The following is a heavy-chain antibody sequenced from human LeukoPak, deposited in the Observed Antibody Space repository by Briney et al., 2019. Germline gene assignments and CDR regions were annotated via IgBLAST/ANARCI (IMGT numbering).Heavy chain of an antibody. CDR1: GGSISGSYY. CDR3: ARAYSSSFAPFDY. V-gene: IGHV4-61*02. D-gene: IGHD6-6*01. CDR2: IYTSGST. J-gene: IGHJ4*02. Sequence: SETLSLTCTVSGGSISGSYYWSWIRQPSGKGLEWIGRIYTSGSTNYNPSLKSRVTIPVDTSKNQFSLKLSSVTAADTAVYYCARAYSSSFAPFDYWGQGTLVTVSS.